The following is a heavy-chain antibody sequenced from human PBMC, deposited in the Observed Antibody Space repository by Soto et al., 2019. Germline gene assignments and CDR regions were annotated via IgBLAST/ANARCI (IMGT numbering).Heavy chain of an antibody. J-gene: IGHJ6*02. Sequence: ASVKVSCKASGYTFTSYGISWLRQSPGQGLEWMGWISAYNGNTNYAQKLQGRVTMTTDTSTSTAYMELRSLRSDDTAVYYCARSPYYDFWSGYYNYYYYGMDVWGQGTTVTVSS. CDR1: GYTFTSYG. CDR3: ARSPYYDFWSGYYNYYYYGMDV. CDR2: ISAYNGNT. D-gene: IGHD3-3*01. V-gene: IGHV1-18*04.